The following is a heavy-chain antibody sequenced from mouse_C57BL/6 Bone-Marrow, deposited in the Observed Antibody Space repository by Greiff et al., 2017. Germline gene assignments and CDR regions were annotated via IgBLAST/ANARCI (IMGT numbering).Heavy chain of an antibody. CDR2: SRNKANDYTT. D-gene: IGHD1-1*01. V-gene: IGHV7-1*01. CDR1: GFTFSDFY. CDR3: ARDETTYYCGSRPYFDV. J-gene: IGHJ1*03. Sequence: EVQGVESGGGLVQSGRSLRLSCATSGFTFSDFYMEWVRQAPGKGLEWIAASRNKANDYTTEYSASVKGRFIVSTYTSQSILYLQMNALRAKDTAMYYCARDETTYYCGSRPYFDVWGTGTTVTVSS.